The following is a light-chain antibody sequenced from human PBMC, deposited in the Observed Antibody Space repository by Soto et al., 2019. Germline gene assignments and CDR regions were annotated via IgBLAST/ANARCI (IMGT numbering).Light chain of an antibody. CDR3: CSFAGTITFFV. V-gene: IGLV2-23*01. CDR2: EGS. CDR1: SSDVGGYNL. J-gene: IGLJ1*01. Sequence: QSAPTQPASVSRSPGQSITISCTGTSSDVGGYNLVSWYQHHPGRAPRLMLYEGSQRPSGVSNRFSGSKSGNTAFLTISGLQAEDEADYYCCSFAGTITFFVFGTGTKVTVL.